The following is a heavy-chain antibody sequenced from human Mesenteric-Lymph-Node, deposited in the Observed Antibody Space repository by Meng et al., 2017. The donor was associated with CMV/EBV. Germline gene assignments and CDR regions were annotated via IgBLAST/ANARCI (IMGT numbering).Heavy chain of an antibody. CDR1: GFIFSSYW. J-gene: IGHJ4*02. CDR3: ASSPLVPAVPVYFDY. Sequence: GGSLRLSCAASGFIFSSYWMSWVRQAPGKGLEWVANIKQDGSEKYYVDSVKGRFTISRDNAKNSLYLQMNSLRVEDTAVYYCASSPLVPAVPVYFDYWGQGTLVTVSS. CDR2: IKQDGSEK. V-gene: IGHV3-7*01. D-gene: IGHD2-2*01.